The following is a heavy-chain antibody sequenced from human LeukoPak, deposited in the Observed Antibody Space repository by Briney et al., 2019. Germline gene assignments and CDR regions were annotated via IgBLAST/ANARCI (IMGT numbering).Heavy chain of an antibody. D-gene: IGHD2-2*01. J-gene: IGHJ6*02. CDR2: IKQDGSEK. CDR3: ARRASSTSRNRDGMDV. V-gene: IGHV3-7*01. CDR1: GFTFSSYW. Sequence: GGSLRLSCAASGFTFSSYWMSWVRQAPGKWLEWVSNIKQDGSEKYYVDSVNGLFTISRDNAKNSLYQQMNSLRAEDTAVYYCARRASSTSRNRDGMDVWGQGTTVTVSS.